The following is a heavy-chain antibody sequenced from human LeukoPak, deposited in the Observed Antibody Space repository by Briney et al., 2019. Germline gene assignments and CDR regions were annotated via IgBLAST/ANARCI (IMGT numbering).Heavy chain of an antibody. D-gene: IGHD6-19*01. V-gene: IGHV4-4*02. CDR1: GGSISSSNW. CDR2: IYHSGST. J-gene: IGHJ6*03. Sequence: ASETLSLTCAVSGGSISSSNWWSWVRQPPGKGLEWIGEIYHSGSTNYNPSLKSRVTISVDKSKNQFSLKLSSVTAADTAVYYCARDLKYSSGNPVQGYYYYMDVWGKGTTVTVSS. CDR3: ARDLKYSSGNPVQGYYYYMDV.